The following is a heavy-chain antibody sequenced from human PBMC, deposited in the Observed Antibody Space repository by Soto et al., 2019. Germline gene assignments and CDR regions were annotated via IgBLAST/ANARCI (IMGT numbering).Heavy chain of an antibody. J-gene: IGHJ4*02. V-gene: IGHV3-23*01. CDR1: GFTFISYA. CDR3: AKDQYSSSPSYLGY. D-gene: IGHD6-6*01. Sequence: GGSLRLSCAASGFTFISYAMSWVLQAPGKGLEWVSAISGSGGSTYYADSVKGRFTISRDNSKNTLYLQMNSLRAEDTAVYYCAKDQYSSSPSYLGYWGQGTLVTVSS. CDR2: ISGSGGST.